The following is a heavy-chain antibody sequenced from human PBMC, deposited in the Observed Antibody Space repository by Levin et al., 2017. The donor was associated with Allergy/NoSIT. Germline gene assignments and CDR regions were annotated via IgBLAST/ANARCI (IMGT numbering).Heavy chain of an antibody. J-gene: IGHJ4*02. D-gene: IGHD1-26*01. V-gene: IGHV1-18*01. CDR3: ARDDSGGYQQLDY. Sequence: ASVKVSCKTQGYTFSNYGISWVRQARGQGLEWMGWISGYNGNTNYAQKFKGRVTMTIEISTSTAYMDLRSLTSDDAAVYYCARDDSGGYQQLDYWGRGTLVTVSS. CDR2: ISGYNGNT. CDR1: GYTFSNYG.